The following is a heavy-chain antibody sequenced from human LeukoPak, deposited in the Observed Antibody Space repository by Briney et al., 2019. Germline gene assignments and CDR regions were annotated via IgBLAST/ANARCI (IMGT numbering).Heavy chain of an antibody. CDR1: GYTFTSYD. V-gene: IGHV1-8*01. D-gene: IGHD1-26*01. CDR2: MNPNSGNT. Sequence: GSVKVSCKASGYTFTSYDINWVRQATGQWLEWMGWMNPNSGNTGYAQKFQGRVTMTRNTSISTAYMELSSLRSEDTAVYYCARGGLNSGSSTEFQHWGQGTLVTVSS. CDR3: ARGGLNSGSSTEFQH. J-gene: IGHJ1*01.